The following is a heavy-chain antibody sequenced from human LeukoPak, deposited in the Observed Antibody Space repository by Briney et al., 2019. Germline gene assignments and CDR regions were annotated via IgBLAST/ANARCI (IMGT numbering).Heavy chain of an antibody. CDR2: ISGSGGST. Sequence: GGSLRLSCAASGVTFSSYAMSWVRQAPGKGLEWVSAISGSGGSTYYADSVKGRFTISRDNSKNTLYLHMNSLRAEDTAVYHCAKGGIVVVVAAPWGQGTLVTVSS. J-gene: IGHJ4*02. V-gene: IGHV3-23*01. CDR1: GVTFSSYA. CDR3: AKGGIVVVVAAP. D-gene: IGHD2-15*01.